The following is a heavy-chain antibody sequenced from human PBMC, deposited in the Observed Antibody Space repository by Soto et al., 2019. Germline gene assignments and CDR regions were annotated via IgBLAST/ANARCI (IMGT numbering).Heavy chain of an antibody. Sequence: QLQLQESGPGLVKPSETLSLTCGVSGGSISSSSPYWGWIRQPPGKGLQWIGNIYYTGITYFNPSLKSRVTISVDTSKKQFFLKLTSVTAADTAVYYCATGYGSSWYGYWGQGTLVTVAS. D-gene: IGHD6-13*01. J-gene: IGHJ4*02. CDR3: ATGYGSSWYGY. CDR1: GGSISSSSPY. V-gene: IGHV4-39*01. CDR2: IYYTGIT.